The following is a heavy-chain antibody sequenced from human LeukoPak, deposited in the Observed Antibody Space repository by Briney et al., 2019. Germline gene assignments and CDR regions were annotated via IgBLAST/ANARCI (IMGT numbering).Heavy chain of an antibody. D-gene: IGHD3-22*01. CDR3: ARSFGDRSGYFPQPLSFDP. CDR2: IYYSGST. V-gene: IGHV4-39*01. Sequence: PSETLSLTCAVYSGSFSSYYWGWIRQPPGKGLEWIGSIYYSGSTYYNPSLKSRVTISVDTSKNQFSLKLSSVTAADTAVYYCARSFGDRSGYFPQPLSFDPWGQGTLVAVSS. CDR1: SGSFSSYY. J-gene: IGHJ5*02.